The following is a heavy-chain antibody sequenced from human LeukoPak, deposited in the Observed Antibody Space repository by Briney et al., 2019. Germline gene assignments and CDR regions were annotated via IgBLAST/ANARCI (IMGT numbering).Heavy chain of an antibody. J-gene: IGHJ4*02. CDR3: AAGDPWHLLDY. Sequence: ASVKVSCKAAGYTLTELSMHWVRQTPEKPVEGLGGIYLGDGESIFAQKFQGRVTMTEDTSTDTAYMELRSLTSENTAVYYCAAGDPWHLLDYWGQGTLVTVSS. CDR2: IYLGDGES. V-gene: IGHV1-24*01. D-gene: IGHD5-12*01. CDR1: GYTLTELS.